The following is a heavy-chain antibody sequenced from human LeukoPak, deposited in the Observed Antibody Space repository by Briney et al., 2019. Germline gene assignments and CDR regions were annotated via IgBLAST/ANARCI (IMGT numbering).Heavy chain of an antibody. CDR2: ISYDGSNK. CDR1: GFTFSSYA. Sequence: PGRSLRLSCAASGFTFSSYAMHWVRQAPGKGLEWVAVISYDGSNKYYADSVKGRFTISRDNSKNTLYLQMNSLRAEDTAVYYCVYYDNPAADWGQGTLVTVSS. V-gene: IGHV3-30-3*01. J-gene: IGHJ4*02. D-gene: IGHD3-22*01. CDR3: VYYDNPAAD.